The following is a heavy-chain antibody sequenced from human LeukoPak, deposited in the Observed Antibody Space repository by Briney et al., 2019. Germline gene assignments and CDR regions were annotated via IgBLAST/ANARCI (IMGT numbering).Heavy chain of an antibody. CDR1: GGSISSYY. D-gene: IGHD3-22*01. J-gene: IGHJ5*02. CDR3: AALPRGYYDSSGP. V-gene: IGHV4-59*01. CDR2: IYYSGST. Sequence: PSETLSLTCTVSGGSISSYYWSWIRQPPGKGLEWIGYIYYSGSTNYNPSLKSRVTISVDTSKNQFSLKLSSVTAADTAVYYCAALPRGYYDSSGPWGQGTLVTVSS.